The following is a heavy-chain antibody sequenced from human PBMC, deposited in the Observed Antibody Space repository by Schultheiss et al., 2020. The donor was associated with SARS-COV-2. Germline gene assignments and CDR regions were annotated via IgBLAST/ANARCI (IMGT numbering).Heavy chain of an antibody. CDR1: GYTFTSYG. V-gene: IGHV1-18*01. CDR3: ARDAFDGSPPTTHYGMDV. J-gene: IGHJ6*02. Sequence: ASVKVSCKASGYTFTSYGISWVRQAPGQGLEWMGWISAYNGNTNYAQKLQGRVTMTTDTSTSTAYMELRSLRSDDTAVYYCARDAFDGSPPTTHYGMDVWGQGTTVTVSS. CDR2: ISAYNGNT. D-gene: IGHD1-26*01.